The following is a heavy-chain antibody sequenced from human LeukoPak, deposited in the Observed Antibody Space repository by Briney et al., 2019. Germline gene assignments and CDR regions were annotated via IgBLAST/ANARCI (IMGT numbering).Heavy chain of an antibody. CDR2: INPSGGST. CDR1: GYTFTSYY. J-gene: IGHJ6*02. D-gene: IGHD1-26*01. CDR3: ERDPVGATLYYYYGMDV. V-gene: IGHV1-46*01. Sequence: ASVKVSCKASGYTFTSYYMHWVRQAPGQGLEWMGIINPSGGSTSYAQKFQGRVTMTRDTSTSTVYMELSSLRSEDTAVYYCERDPVGATLYYYYGMDVWGQGTTVTVSS.